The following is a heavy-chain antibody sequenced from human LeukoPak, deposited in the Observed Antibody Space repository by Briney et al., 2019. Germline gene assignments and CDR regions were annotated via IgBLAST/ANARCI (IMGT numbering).Heavy chain of an antibody. CDR2: ISSSSSYI. D-gene: IGHD4-17*01. CDR3: ARDRTASDY. V-gene: IGHV3-21*01. CDR1: GFTFGDYA. J-gene: IGHJ4*02. Sequence: GGSLRLSCTASGFTFGDYAMSWVRQAPGKGLEWVSSISSSSSYIYYADSVKGQFTISRDNAKNSLYLQMNSLRAEDTAVYYCARDRTASDYWGQGTLVTVSS.